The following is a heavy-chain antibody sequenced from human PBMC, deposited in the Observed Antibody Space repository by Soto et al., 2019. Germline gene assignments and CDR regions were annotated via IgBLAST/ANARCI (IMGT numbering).Heavy chain of an antibody. CDR3: ARGLDSSGYYSY. J-gene: IGHJ4*02. V-gene: IGHV1-46*01. D-gene: IGHD3-22*01. CDR1: GFTFTSYY. CDR2: INPSGDST. Sequence: ASVKVSCKASGFTFTSYYMHWVRQAPGQGLEWVGIINPSGDSTSYAQKFQGRVTMTRDTSTGTVYMELSSLRSEDTAVYYCARGLDSSGYYSYLGQGTLVTVSS.